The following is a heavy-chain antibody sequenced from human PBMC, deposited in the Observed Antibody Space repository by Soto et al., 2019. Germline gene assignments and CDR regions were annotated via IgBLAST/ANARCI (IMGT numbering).Heavy chain of an antibody. V-gene: IGHV1-69*13. D-gene: IGHD4-17*01. CDR3: ARVERATVTLYYYYGMDV. CDR1: GATLRSYA. CDR2: IIPIFGTA. Sequence: SVKVSCKDSGATLRSYASRCVQQAPEQGLEWMGGIIPIFGTANYAQKFQGRVTITADESTSTAYMELSSLRSEDTAVYYCARVERATVTLYYYYGMDVWGQGTTVTVSS. J-gene: IGHJ6*02.